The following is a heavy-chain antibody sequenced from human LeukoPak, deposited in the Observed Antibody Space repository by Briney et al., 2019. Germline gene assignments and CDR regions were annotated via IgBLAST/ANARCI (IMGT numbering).Heavy chain of an antibody. CDR3: TTENNDGSGSYWYYYYYMDV. V-gene: IGHV3-15*01. D-gene: IGHD3-10*01. CDR2: IKSKTDGGTT. Sequence: PGRSLRLSCAASGFTFSNAWMSWVRQAPGKGLEWVGRIKSKTDGGTTDYAAPVKGRFTISRDDSKNTLCLQMNSLKTEDTAVYYCTTENNDGSGSYWYYYYYMDVWGKGTTVTVSS. J-gene: IGHJ6*03. CDR1: GFTFSNAW.